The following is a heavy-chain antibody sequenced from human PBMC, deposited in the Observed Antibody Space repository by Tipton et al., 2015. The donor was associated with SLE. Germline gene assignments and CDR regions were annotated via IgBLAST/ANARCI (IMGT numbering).Heavy chain of an antibody. Sequence: TLSLTCTVSGGSISSYYWSWIRQPPGKGLEWIGYIYTSGSTNYNPSLKSRVTISVDTSKNQFSLKLSSVTAADTAVYYCARDTGVAGEFDYWGQGTLVTVSS. V-gene: IGHV4-4*08. CDR2: IYTSGST. J-gene: IGHJ4*02. CDR3: ARDTGVAGEFDY. CDR1: GGSISSYY. D-gene: IGHD6-19*01.